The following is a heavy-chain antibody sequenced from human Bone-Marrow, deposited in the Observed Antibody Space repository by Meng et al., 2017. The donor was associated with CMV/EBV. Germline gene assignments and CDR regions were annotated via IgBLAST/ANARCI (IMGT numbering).Heavy chain of an antibody. CDR3: ALEEVVYYYYGMDV. J-gene: IGHJ6*02. CDR2: IIPIFGTA. Sequence: SVKVSCKASGGTFSSYAISWVRQAPGQGLEWMGGIIPIFGTANYAQKFQGRVTITTDESTSTAYMELSSLRSEDTAVYYGALEEVVYYYYGMDVWGQGTTVTVSS. V-gene: IGHV1-69*05. D-gene: IGHD1-1*01. CDR1: GGTFSSYA.